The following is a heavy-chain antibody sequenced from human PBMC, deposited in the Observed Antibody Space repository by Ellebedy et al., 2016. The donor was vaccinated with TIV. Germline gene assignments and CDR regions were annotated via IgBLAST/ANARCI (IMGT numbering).Heavy chain of an antibody. Sequence: ASVKVSCKASGYTFNNFDITWVRQAPGQGLEWLGWISAYNGDTNYAQNLQGRVTMTTDTSTNTAYMELKSLISNDTAVYYCARRGVAAGKFDYWGQGTLVTVSS. CDR2: ISAYNGDT. J-gene: IGHJ4*02. CDR3: ARRGVAAGKFDY. D-gene: IGHD3-10*01. CDR1: GYTFNNFD. V-gene: IGHV1-18*04.